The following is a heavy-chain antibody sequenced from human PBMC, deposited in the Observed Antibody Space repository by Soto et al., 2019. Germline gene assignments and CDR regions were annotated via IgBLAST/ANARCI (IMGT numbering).Heavy chain of an antibody. V-gene: IGHV4-38-2*01. D-gene: IGHD1-1*01. CDR1: GYSISTGFN. CDR2: IYHSGST. Sequence: SETLSLTCAVSGYSISTGFNWAWIRQPPGKGLEWIGSIYHSGSTYYNLSLKSRVTISSDASKNQISLKLSSVTAADTALYYCAQDWGTGFYKLDSWGQGTLVTVSS. CDR3: AQDWGTGFYKLDS. J-gene: IGHJ4*02.